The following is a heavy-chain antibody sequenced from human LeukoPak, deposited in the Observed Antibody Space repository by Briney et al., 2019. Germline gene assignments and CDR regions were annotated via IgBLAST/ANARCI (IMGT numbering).Heavy chain of an antibody. CDR1: GFTFSTYW. Sequence: PGGSLRLSCAASGFTFSTYWMSWVRQAPGKGLEWGANIKEDGSEKYYVDSVKGRFTISRDNAKNSLYLQMNSLRAEDRAVYYCAREVQGGATALDLWGQGTLVTVSS. J-gene: IGHJ5*02. V-gene: IGHV3-7*04. D-gene: IGHD1-26*01. CDR3: AREVQGGATALDL. CDR2: IKEDGSEK.